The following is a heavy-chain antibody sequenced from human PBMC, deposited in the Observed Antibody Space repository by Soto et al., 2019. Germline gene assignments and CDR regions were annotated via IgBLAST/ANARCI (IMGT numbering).Heavy chain of an antibody. V-gene: IGHV4-31*03. J-gene: IGHJ4*02. D-gene: IGHD1-1*01. CDR1: GGSISSGGYY. CDR2: IYYSGST. Sequence: QVQLQESGPGLVKPSQTLSLTCTVSGGSISSGGYYWIWIRQHPGKGLEWIGYIYYSGSTYYNPSLKSRVTISVDTSKNQFSLKLSSLTAADTAVYYCARSMGGTAVDYWGQGTLVTVSS. CDR3: ARSMGGTAVDY.